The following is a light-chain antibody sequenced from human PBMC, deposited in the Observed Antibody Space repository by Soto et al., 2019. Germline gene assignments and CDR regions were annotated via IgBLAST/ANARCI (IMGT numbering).Light chain of an antibody. CDR3: SSYTSSSTLVV. J-gene: IGLJ2*01. Sequence: QSALTQPASVSGSPGQSITISCTATSSDVGVYNYVSWYQQHPGKAPKLMIYDVSNRPSGVSNRFSGSKSGNTASLTISGLQAEDEADYYCSSYTSSSTLVVFGGGTKVTVL. V-gene: IGLV2-14*01. CDR1: SSDVGVYNY. CDR2: DVS.